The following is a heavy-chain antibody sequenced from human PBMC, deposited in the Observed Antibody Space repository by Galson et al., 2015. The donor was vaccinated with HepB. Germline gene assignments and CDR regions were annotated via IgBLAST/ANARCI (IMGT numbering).Heavy chain of an antibody. CDR1: GFTFSSYG. D-gene: IGHD2-15*01. V-gene: IGHV3-30*18. CDR3: AKGDSPSLAGPYPFSSRLDV. CDR2: ISYDGSNK. Sequence: SLRLSCAASGFTFSSYGMHWVRQAPGKGLEWVAVISYDGSNKYYADSVKGRFTISRDNSKNTLYLQMNSLRAEDTAVYYCAKGDSPSLAGPYPFSSRLDVWGQGTTVTVSS. J-gene: IGHJ6*02.